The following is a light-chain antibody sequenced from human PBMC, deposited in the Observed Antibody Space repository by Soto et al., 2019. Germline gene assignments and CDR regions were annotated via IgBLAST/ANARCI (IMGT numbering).Light chain of an antibody. CDR2: GAS. CDR3: QKYGNSPPT. CDR1: QSVSNNY. Sequence: EIVLTQSQGTLSLSPGERATLSCRASQSVSNNYLAWYQRKPGQAPRLLIYGASYRATDIPGRFSGSGSETDFTLTISRLEPEDFAVYYCQKYGNSPPTFGQGTKVEIK. J-gene: IGKJ1*01. V-gene: IGKV3-20*01.